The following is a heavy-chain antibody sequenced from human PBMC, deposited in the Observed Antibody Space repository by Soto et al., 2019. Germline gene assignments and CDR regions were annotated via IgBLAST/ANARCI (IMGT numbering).Heavy chain of an antibody. V-gene: IGHV3-30-3*01. Sequence: GGSLRLSCAASGFTFSSYAMHWVRQAPGKGLEWVAVISYDGSNKYYADSVKGRFTISRDNSKNTLYLQMNSLRAEDTAVYYCARDLVGATLYYLDYWGQGTLVTVSS. D-gene: IGHD1-26*01. CDR3: ARDLVGATLYYLDY. J-gene: IGHJ4*02. CDR1: GFTFSSYA. CDR2: ISYDGSNK.